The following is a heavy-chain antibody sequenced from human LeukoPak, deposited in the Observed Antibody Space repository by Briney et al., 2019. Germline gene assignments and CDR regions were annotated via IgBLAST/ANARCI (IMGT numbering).Heavy chain of an antibody. CDR2: IKQDGSEK. CDR3: AREKLATIISYFDY. D-gene: IGHD5-24*01. V-gene: IGHV3-7*01. CDR1: GFTFSKYW. J-gene: IGHJ4*02. Sequence: PGGSLRLSCAASGFTFSKYWMSWVRQAPGKGLEWVANIKQDGSEKYYVDSVKGRFTISRDNAKNSLYLQMNSLRAEDTAVYYCAREKLATIISYFDYWGQGTLVTVSS.